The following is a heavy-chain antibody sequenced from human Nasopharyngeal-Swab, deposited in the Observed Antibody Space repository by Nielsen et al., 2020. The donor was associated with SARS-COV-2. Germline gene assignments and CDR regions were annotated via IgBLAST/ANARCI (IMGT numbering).Heavy chain of an antibody. D-gene: IGHD5-18*01. Sequence: SGPTLVQPTQILTLTCTFSGFSLSAAGVGGGWSRQAPGKALDWVALLFWDDDKPYSPSLKTMLTITKDTSKNQVVLTMTNVGPMDTATYYCAHTDTAMVTGLLPDYWGQGTLVTVSS. V-gene: IGHV2-5*02. CDR3: AHTDTAMVTGLLPDY. CDR2: LFWDDDK. CDR1: GFSLSAAGVG. J-gene: IGHJ4*02.